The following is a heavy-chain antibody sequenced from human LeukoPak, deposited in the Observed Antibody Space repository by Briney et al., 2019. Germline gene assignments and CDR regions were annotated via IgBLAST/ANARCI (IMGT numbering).Heavy chain of an antibody. D-gene: IGHD2/OR15-2a*01. CDR1: GGSIGGYY. CDR3: ASASLNIYAFDI. V-gene: IGHV4-59*01. CDR2: IYYSGST. J-gene: IGHJ3*02. Sequence: SETLSLTCTVPGGSIGGYYWNWIRQPPGKGLKWIGYIYYSGSTKYKPSLKSRATISLHTSKNQFSLKLSSVTSADTAVYYCASASLNIYAFDIWGQGTMVTVSS.